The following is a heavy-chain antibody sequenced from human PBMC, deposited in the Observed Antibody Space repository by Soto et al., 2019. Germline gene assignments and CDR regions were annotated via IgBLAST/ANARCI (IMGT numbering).Heavy chain of an antibody. V-gene: IGHV3-23*01. CDR2: ISGSGGST. CDR1: GFTFTTYA. Sequence: EVQLLESGGGLVQPGGSLRLSCAASGFTFTTYAMSWVRQAPGKGLEWVSAISGSGGSTYYTDSVKGRFTISRDNSKNTLYLQMNRLRAEYTAVYSCAKNWDTTFSSSSHWGQGTLVTVSS. J-gene: IGHJ4*02. CDR3: AKNWDTTFSSSSH. D-gene: IGHD6-6*01.